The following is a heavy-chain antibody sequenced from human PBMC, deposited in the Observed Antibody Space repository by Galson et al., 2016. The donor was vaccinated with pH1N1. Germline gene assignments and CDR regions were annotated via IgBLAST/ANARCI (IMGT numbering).Heavy chain of an antibody. CDR3: AKGKLSIVVVAVLDP. CDR1: GFTFSSYA. Sequence: SLRLSCAASGFTFSSYAMSWACDSRCRCRSGCPSCWRARFTISRDNSKNTQYLQMNSLRAEDPAVYYCAKGKLSIVVVAVLDPWGQGTRVTVSS. CDR2: CRCRSGCP. D-gene: IGHD2-15*01. J-gene: IGHJ5*02. V-gene: IGHV3-23*01.